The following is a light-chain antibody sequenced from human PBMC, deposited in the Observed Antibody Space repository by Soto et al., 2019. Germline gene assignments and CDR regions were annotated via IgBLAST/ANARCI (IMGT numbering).Light chain of an antibody. J-gene: IGKJ1*01. CDR3: QQYGGSPRT. V-gene: IGKV3-20*01. Sequence: EIVLTQSPGTLSLSPGEGATLSCRASQSISSNFLAWYQQKRRQAPRLLIHGASNRATGIPDRFSGSGSGTGVTLTITRLEAEDFAVYYCQQYGGSPRTFGQGTKVEVK. CDR1: QSISSNF. CDR2: GAS.